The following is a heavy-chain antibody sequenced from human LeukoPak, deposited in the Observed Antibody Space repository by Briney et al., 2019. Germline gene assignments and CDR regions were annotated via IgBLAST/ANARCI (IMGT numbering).Heavy chain of an antibody. Sequence: PGGSLRLSCVVSGFTFNRCWMNWVRQVPGKGLEWVGQTVSEIDGGTTDYAAPVKGRFNISRDDSTSTLYLQMNSLTIEDTAVYYCTTDEDWNYARKDVWGQGATVIVSS. CDR2: TVSEIDGGTT. V-gene: IGHV3-15*04. CDR1: GFTFNRCW. J-gene: IGHJ6*02. CDR3: TTDEDWNYARKDV. D-gene: IGHD1-7*01.